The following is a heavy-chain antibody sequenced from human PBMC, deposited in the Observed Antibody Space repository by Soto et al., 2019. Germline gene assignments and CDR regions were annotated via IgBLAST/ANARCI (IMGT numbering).Heavy chain of an antibody. CDR2: MNPNSGNT. D-gene: IGHD2-2*02. CDR3: AREGTIRGDDY. J-gene: IGHJ4*02. Sequence: QVQLVQSGAEVKKPGASVRVSCKASGYTFTSYDINWVRQATGQGLEWMGWMNPNSGNTGYAQKCQGXXTXTXXTYISTAYMELSSLRSEDTAVYYCAREGTIRGDDYWGQGTLVTVSS. V-gene: IGHV1-8*01. CDR1: GYTFTSYD.